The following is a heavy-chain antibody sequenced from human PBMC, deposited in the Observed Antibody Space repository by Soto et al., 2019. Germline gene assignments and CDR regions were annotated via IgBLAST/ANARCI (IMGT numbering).Heavy chain of an antibody. D-gene: IGHD6-6*01. V-gene: IGHV1-69*06. J-gene: IGHJ6*02. Sequence: SVKVSCKASGGTFSSYAISWVRQAPGQGLEWMGGIIPIFGTANYAQKFQGRVTITADKSTSTAYMELSSLRSEDTAVYYCARDGWANLKYSSSSGDNYYGMDVWGQGTTVTVSS. CDR1: GGTFSSYA. CDR2: IIPIFGTA. CDR3: ARDGWANLKYSSSSGDNYYGMDV.